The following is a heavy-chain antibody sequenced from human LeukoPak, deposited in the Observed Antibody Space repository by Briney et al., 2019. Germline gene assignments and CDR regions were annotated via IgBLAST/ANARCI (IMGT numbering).Heavy chain of an antibody. CDR2: INAGNGNT. V-gene: IGHV1-3*01. CDR3: ASSPRRWYYFDY. J-gene: IGHJ4*02. Sequence: ASVKVSCKASGYTFTSYAMHWVRQAPGQRLEWMGWINAGNGNTKYSQKFQGRVTITRDTSASTAYMELSSLRSEDTAVYYCASSPRRWYYFDYWGQGTLVTVSS. D-gene: IGHD4-23*01. CDR1: GYTFTSYA.